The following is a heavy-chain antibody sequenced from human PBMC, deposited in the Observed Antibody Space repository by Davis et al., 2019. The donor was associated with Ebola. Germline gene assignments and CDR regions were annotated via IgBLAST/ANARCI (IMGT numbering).Heavy chain of an antibody. D-gene: IGHD4-17*01. CDR3: ARETYGDYGLYYYGMDV. CDR1: GGSVSSGSYY. J-gene: IGHJ6*02. V-gene: IGHV4-61*01. Sequence: GSLRLSCTVSGGSVSSGSYYWSWIRQPPGKGLEWIGYIYYSGSTNYNPSLKSRVTISVDTSKNQFSLKLSSVTAADTAVYYCARETYGDYGLYYYGMDVWGQGTTVTVSS. CDR2: IYYSGST.